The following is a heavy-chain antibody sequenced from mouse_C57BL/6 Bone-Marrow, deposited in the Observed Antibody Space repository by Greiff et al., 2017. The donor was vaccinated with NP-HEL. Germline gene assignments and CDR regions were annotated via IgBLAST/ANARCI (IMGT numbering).Heavy chain of an antibody. CDR3: TRFYSNYREDAMDY. CDR1: GYTFTDYE. J-gene: IGHJ4*01. D-gene: IGHD2-5*01. Sequence: QVQLQQSGAELVRPGASVTLSCKASGYTFTDYEMHWVKQTPVHGLEWIGAIDPETGGTAYNQKFKGKAILTADKSSSTAYMELRSLTSEDSAVYYCTRFYSNYREDAMDYWGQGTSVTVSS. CDR2: IDPETGGT. V-gene: IGHV1-15*01.